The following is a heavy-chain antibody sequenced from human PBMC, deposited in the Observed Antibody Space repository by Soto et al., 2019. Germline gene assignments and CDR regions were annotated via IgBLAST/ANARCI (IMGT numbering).Heavy chain of an antibody. CDR2: ISGDGLST. CDR1: GSTFTDFT. V-gene: IGHV3-23*01. CDR3: ARRPDAFDI. J-gene: IGHJ3*02. Sequence: GGSLRLSCAGSGSTFTDFTMTWVRQSPGKGLEWVSAISGDGLSTYYAGSVKGRFTISRDNSKTTLYLQMNSLRAEDTAVYYCARRPDAFDIWGRGTMVTVSS.